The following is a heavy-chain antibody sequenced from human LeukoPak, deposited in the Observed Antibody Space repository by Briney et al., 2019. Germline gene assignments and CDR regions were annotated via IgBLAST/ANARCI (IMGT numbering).Heavy chain of an antibody. CDR1: GGSISSGGYY. CDR2: IYYSGST. J-gene: IGHJ5*02. Sequence: PSETLSLTCTVSGGSISSGGYYWSWIRQHPGKGLEWIGYIYYSGSTYYNPSLKSRVTISVDTSKNQFSLKLSSVTAADTAVYYCARDLMEGAARPGFDPWGQGTLVTVSS. V-gene: IGHV4-31*03. D-gene: IGHD6-6*01. CDR3: ARDLMEGAARPGFDP.